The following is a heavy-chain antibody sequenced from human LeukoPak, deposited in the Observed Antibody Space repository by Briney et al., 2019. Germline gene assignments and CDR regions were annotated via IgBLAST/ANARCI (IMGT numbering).Heavy chain of an antibody. Sequence: GGSLRLSCAASGFTFSSYAMSWVRQAPGKGLEWVSAISGSGGSTYYADSVKGRFTISRDNSKNTLYLQMNSLRAEDTAVYYCAKDIKRGGSCYGYFDYWGQGTLVTVSS. CDR3: AKDIKRGGSCYGYFDY. CDR1: GFTFSSYA. D-gene: IGHD2-15*01. J-gene: IGHJ4*02. CDR2: ISGSGGST. V-gene: IGHV3-23*01.